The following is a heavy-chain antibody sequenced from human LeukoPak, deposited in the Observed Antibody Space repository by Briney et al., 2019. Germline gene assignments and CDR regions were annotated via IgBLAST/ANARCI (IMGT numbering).Heavy chain of an antibody. CDR3: AKDRGGSSQLGDAFDV. J-gene: IGHJ3*01. CDR1: GFTFSSYE. Sequence: GGSLRLSCAASGFTFSSYEMNWVRQAPGKGLEWVSYISSSGSTIYYADSVKGRFTISRDNVKNSLYLQMNSLRTDDTALYYCAKDRGGSSQLGDAFDVWGQGTMVSVSS. V-gene: IGHV3-48*03. D-gene: IGHD2-15*01. CDR2: ISSSGSTI.